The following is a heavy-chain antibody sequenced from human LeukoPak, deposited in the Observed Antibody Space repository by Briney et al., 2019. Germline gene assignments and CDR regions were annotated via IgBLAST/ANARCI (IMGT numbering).Heavy chain of an antibody. Sequence: GGSLRLSCSVSGFPFSSLAMMWVRQPPGGGVGGVSSIFPSGGEIHYADSVRGRFTISRDNSKSTLSLQMNSLRAEDTAIYYCATYRQVLLPFESWGQGTLVTVSS. CDR3: ATYRQVLLPFES. D-gene: IGHD2-8*02. J-gene: IGHJ4*02. CDR2: IFPSGGEI. V-gene: IGHV3-23*01. CDR1: GFPFSSLA.